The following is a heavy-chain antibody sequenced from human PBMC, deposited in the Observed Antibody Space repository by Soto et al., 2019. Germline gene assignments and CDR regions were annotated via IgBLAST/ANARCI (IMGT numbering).Heavy chain of an antibody. CDR1: GGTFSTYI. CDR3: ARDRITTRGDAFDL. J-gene: IGHJ3*01. D-gene: IGHD3-3*01. V-gene: IGHV1-69*04. CDR2: IIPIPDIT. Sequence: SVKVSCKAPGGTFSTYIISWVRQAPGQGLEWMGRIIPIPDITYYAQKFQGRVTVTADRSTSTAYMELTSLKSEDTAVYYCARDRITTRGDAFDLWGQGTMVTVSS.